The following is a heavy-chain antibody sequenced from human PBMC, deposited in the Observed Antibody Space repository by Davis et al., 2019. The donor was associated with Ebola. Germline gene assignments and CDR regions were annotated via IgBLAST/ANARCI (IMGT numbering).Heavy chain of an antibody. D-gene: IGHD3-22*01. CDR1: GGTFSNYA. CDR2: IIPFFGTP. V-gene: IGHV1-69*13. Sequence: AASVKVSCKASGGTFSNYAISWVRQAPGQGFEWMGGIIPFFGTPNYAQNFQGRVTITADESTSTAYMELSSLRSEDTAVYYCARDLNEGMITMIVVGRGLGMDVWGQGTTVTVSS. J-gene: IGHJ6*02. CDR3: ARDLNEGMITMIVVGRGLGMDV.